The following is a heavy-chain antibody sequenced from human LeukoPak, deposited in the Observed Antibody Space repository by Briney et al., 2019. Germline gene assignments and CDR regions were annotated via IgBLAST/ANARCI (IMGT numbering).Heavy chain of an antibody. D-gene: IGHD2-21*01. Sequence: SETLSLTCALYGGSFTYYYWAWIRQPPGKGLEWIGEINHAGTADYNPSLKSRVTISVDTSKNQFSLKLNSVTAADTAVYYCARVTDSNYFDYWGQGTLVTVSS. CDR3: ARVTDSNYFDY. CDR1: GGSFTYYY. CDR2: INHAGTA. V-gene: IGHV4-34*01. J-gene: IGHJ4*02.